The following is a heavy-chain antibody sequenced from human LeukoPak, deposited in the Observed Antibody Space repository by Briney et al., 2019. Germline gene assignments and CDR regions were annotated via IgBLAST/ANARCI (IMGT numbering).Heavy chain of an antibody. Sequence: ASVKVSCKASGYTLTYNNISWVRQAPGQGLEWMGWISAYNGDTKHAQKLQGRVTLTTDTSTSTAYMELRSLRSDDTAVYYCARAEVYYDSSGFLDYWGQGTLVTVSS. D-gene: IGHD3-22*01. CDR2: ISAYNGDT. CDR3: ARAEVYYDSSGFLDY. J-gene: IGHJ4*02. V-gene: IGHV1-18*01. CDR1: GYTLTYNN.